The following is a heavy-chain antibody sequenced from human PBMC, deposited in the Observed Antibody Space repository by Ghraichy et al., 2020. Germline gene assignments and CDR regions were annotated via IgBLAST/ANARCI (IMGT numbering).Heavy chain of an antibody. CDR1: GGSISSYY. CDR2: IYTSGST. CDR3: VGAQLWLLVGPGYFDY. D-gene: IGHD5-18*01. J-gene: IGHJ4*02. Sequence: SETLSLTCTVSGGSISSYYWSWIRQPAGKGLEWIGRIYTSGSTNYNPSLKSRVTMSVDTSKNQFSLKLSSVTAADTAVYYCVGAQLWLLVGPGYFDYWGQGTLVTVSS. V-gene: IGHV4-4*07.